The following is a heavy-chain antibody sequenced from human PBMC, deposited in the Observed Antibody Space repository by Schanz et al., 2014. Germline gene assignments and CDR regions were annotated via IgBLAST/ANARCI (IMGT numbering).Heavy chain of an antibody. D-gene: IGHD3-16*02. V-gene: IGHV3-64*01. CDR3: ARDNRYYLFDY. Sequence: EVHLLDSGGGLVQPGGSLRLSCAASGFTFSTSTMHWVRQAPGKGLEYVSSISSKGDMTFYGNSVKGRFTISRDNSKNTLYLQLGSLSAEYTAVYFCARDNRYYLFDYWGQGALVTVSS. CDR1: GFTFSTST. J-gene: IGHJ4*02. CDR2: ISSKGDMT.